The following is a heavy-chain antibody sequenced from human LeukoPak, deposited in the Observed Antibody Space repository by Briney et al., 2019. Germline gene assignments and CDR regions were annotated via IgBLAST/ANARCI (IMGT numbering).Heavy chain of an antibody. CDR1: GFTFGDYA. J-gene: IGHJ4*02. V-gene: IGHV3-49*04. Sequence: GGSLRLSCTTSGFTFGDYAMSWVRQAPGKGLEWVGFIRSKAYGATTEYAASVKGRFTISRDDSKSIAYLQMNSLKTEDTAVYYCSRVLAETLAFDYWGQGTLITVPS. CDR3: SRVLAETLAFDY. CDR2: IRSKAYGATT. D-gene: IGHD3-3*02.